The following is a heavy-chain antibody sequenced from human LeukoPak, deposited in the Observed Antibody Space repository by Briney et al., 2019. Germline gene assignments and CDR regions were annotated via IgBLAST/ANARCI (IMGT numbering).Heavy chain of an antibody. J-gene: IGHJ5*02. CDR1: GGSISSSSYY. CDR2: IYYSGST. V-gene: IGHV4-39*07. Sequence: SETLSLTCTVSGGSISSSSYYWGWLRQPPGKGLEWIGSIYYSGSTYYNPSLKSRVTISVDTSKNQFSLKLSSVTTADTAVYYCARDLGARGFDPWGQGTLVTVSS. CDR3: ARDLGARGFDP. D-gene: IGHD1-26*01.